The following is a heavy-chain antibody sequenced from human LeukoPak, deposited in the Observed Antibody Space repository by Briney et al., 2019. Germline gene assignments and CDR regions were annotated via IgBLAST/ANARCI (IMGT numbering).Heavy chain of an antibody. Sequence: ASVKVSFKPSGYTFTGYYIHWVRQAPGQGLEWMGWINPNSGGTNSAQKFQGRVTLTRDTSISTAYLELSSLRSDDTAVYYCARDLGSGWIIVDYWGQGTLVTVSS. CDR3: ARDLGSGWIIVDY. D-gene: IGHD6-19*01. CDR2: INPNSGGT. J-gene: IGHJ4*02. CDR1: GYTFTGYY. V-gene: IGHV1-2*02.